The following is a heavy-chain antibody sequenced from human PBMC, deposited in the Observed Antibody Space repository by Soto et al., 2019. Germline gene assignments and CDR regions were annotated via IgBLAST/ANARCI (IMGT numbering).Heavy chain of an antibody. CDR1: GFTISNYA. CDR2: ISSSGSNT. Sequence: GGSLRLSCAASGFTISNYAMSWVSQTTGKGLDWVSTISSSGSNTYYADSVKGRLSISRDNSKNTVYLEMKNLRAEDTAVYYCAKERLARGIDYWGQGTLVTVSS. V-gene: IGHV3-23*01. J-gene: IGHJ4*02. D-gene: IGHD3-10*01. CDR3: AKERLARGIDY.